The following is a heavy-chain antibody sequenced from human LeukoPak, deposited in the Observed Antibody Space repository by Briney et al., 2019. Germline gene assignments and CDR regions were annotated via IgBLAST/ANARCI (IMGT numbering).Heavy chain of an antibody. V-gene: IGHV1-69*05. CDR3: ARDGRFGELFDY. CDR2: IIPIFGTA. CDR1: GGTFSSYA. Sequence: ASVKVSCKASGGTFSSYAISWVRQAPGQGLEWMGGIIPIFGTANYAQKFQDRVTMTTDTSTSTAYMELRSLRSDDTAVYYCARDGRFGELFDYWGQGTLVTVSS. J-gene: IGHJ4*02. D-gene: IGHD3-10*01.